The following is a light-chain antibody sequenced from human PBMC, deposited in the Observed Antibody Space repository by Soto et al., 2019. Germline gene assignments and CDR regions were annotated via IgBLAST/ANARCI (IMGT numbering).Light chain of an antibody. Sequence: EIVLTQSPGTVPLSAGERATXSCRASQSVGSLLAWYQQKPGQAHRLIIYRASSRATGISGSLSGSGSGTEFTLTITSLQSEDFAVYFCQQYNEWPIAFGQGTRLEIK. CDR3: QQYNEWPIA. V-gene: IGKV3-15*01. J-gene: IGKJ5*01. CDR2: RAS. CDR1: QSVGSL.